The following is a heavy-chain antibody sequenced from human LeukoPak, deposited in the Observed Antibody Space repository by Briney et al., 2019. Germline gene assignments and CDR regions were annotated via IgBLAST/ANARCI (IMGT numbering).Heavy chain of an antibody. CDR3: ARPTSYYYGSGSFPTPDAFDI. Sequence: SETLSLTCAVYGGSFSGCYWSWIRQPPGKGLEWIGEINHSGSTNYNPSLKSRVTISVDTSKNQFSLKLNSVTAADTAVYYCARPTSYYYGSGSFPTPDAFDIWGQGTMVTVSS. J-gene: IGHJ3*02. CDR1: GGSFSGCY. CDR2: INHSGST. D-gene: IGHD3-10*01. V-gene: IGHV4-34*01.